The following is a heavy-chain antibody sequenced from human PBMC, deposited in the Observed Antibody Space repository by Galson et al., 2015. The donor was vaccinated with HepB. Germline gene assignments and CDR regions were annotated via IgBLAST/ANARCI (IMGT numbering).Heavy chain of an antibody. CDR3: VKDQGNWNGNSDY. J-gene: IGHJ4*02. V-gene: IGHV3-23*01. CDR2: VSASGATT. D-gene: IGHD1-20*01. Sequence: SLRLSCAASGFTFSSYAMTWVRQAPGKGLEWVSSVSASGATTRYADSVKGRFTISRDNSKITLYLQMNSLRGEDTAVYYCVKDQGNWNGNSDYWGLGTLVTVSS. CDR1: GFTFSSYA.